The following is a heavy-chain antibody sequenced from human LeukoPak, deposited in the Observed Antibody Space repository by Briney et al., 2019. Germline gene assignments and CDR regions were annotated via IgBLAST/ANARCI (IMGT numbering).Heavy chain of an antibody. CDR1: GGTFSSYA. D-gene: IGHD6-13*01. CDR3: AQCSSRRNNWFDP. CDR2: IIPIFGTA. Sequence: SVKISCKASGGTFSSYAISWVRHAPGQGLEWMGGIIPIFGTANYAQKFQGRVTITTDESTSTAYMELSSLRSEDTAVYYCAQCSSRRNNWFDPWGQGTLVTVSS. J-gene: IGHJ5*02. V-gene: IGHV1-69*05.